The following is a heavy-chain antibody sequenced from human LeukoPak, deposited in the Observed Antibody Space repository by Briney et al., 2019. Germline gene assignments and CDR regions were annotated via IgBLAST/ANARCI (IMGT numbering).Heavy chain of an antibody. J-gene: IGHJ5*02. D-gene: IGHD1-14*01. CDR3: AKDSTTGAFDP. CDR1: GFTFSSYG. CDR2: ISYDGSNK. V-gene: IGHV3-30*18. Sequence: GGSLRLSCAASGFTFSSYGMPWVRQAPGKGLEWVAVISYDGSNKYYADSVKGRFTISRDNSKNTLYLQMNSLRAEDTAVYYCAKDSTTGAFDPWGQGTLVTVSS.